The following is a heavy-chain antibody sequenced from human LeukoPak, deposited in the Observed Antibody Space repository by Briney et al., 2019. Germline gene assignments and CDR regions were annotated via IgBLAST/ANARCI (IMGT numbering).Heavy chain of an antibody. J-gene: IGHJ4*02. D-gene: IGHD3-22*01. Sequence: GGSLRLSCAVSVFTFSSYSMNWVRQAPGKGLEWVSYISSSSSTIYYADSVKGRFTISRDNAKNSLYLQMNSLRAEDTAVYYCARGRSGYHYDYWGQGTLVTVSS. CDR1: VFTFSSYS. CDR2: ISSSSSTI. CDR3: ARGRSGYHYDY. V-gene: IGHV3-48*01.